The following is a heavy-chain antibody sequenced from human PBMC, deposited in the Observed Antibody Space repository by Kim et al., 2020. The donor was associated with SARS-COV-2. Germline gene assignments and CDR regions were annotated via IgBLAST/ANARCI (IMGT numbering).Heavy chain of an antibody. CDR3: ARDMPGLRNWFERDAFDI. J-gene: IGHJ3*02. Sequence: VKGRFTISRDNSKNTLYLQMNSLSAEDTAVYYGARDMPGLRNWFERDAFDIWGQGTMVTVSS. D-gene: IGHD3-10*01. V-gene: IGHV3-30*07.